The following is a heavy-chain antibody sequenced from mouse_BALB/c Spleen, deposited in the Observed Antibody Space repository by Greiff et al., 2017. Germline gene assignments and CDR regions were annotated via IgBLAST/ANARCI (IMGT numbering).Heavy chain of an antibody. CDR1: GYTFTSYW. Sequence: QVQLQQPGAELVKPGAPVKLSCKASGYTFTSYWMTWVKQRPGRGLEWIGRIDPSDSETHYNQKFKDKATLTVDKSSSTAYIQLSSLTSEDSAVYYCARGGDYYGSSPWGDVDVWGAGTTVTVSS. D-gene: IGHD1-1*01. CDR3: ARGGDYYGSSPWGDVDV. CDR2: IDPSDSET. V-gene: IGHV1-69*02. J-gene: IGHJ1*01.